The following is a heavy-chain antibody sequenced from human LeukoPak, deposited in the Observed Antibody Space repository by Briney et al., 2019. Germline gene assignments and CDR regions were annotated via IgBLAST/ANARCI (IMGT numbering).Heavy chain of an antibody. V-gene: IGHV4-38-2*02. CDR2: IFHSGST. CDR3: AKERTTNWFDP. D-gene: IGHD2/OR15-2a*01. J-gene: IGHJ5*02. CDR1: GYSISSGYY. Sequence: PSETLSLTCSVSGYSISSGYYWGWIRQPPGKGLEWIGSIFHSGSTYYNPSLKSRVIISVDTSKNQFSLKLSSVTAADTAIYYCAKERTTNWFDPWGQGTLVTVSS.